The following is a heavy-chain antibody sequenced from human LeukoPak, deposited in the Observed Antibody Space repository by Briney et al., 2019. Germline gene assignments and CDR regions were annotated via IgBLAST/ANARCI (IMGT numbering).Heavy chain of an antibody. V-gene: IGHV1-69*05. Sequence: PVKVSCKASRRTFSPYAISWVRQAPGQGLEWMGGIIPIFGIANSPQKFQGRVTITTDESTSTAYMERSSLRSEDTAVYYCARTRSPSCPDCWGQGTLVTVSS. CDR3: ARTRSPSCPDC. CDR1: RRTFSPYA. J-gene: IGHJ4*02. CDR2: IIPIFGIA. D-gene: IGHD2-2*01.